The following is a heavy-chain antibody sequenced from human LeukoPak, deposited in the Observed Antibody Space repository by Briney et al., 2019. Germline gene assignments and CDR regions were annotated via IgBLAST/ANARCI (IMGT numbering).Heavy chain of an antibody. J-gene: IGHJ6*02. Sequence: ASVKVSCKASGYTFTSYGISWVRQAPGQGLEWMGWISAYNGNTNYAQKLQGRVTMTTDTSTSTAYMELRSLRSDDKAVYYCAREDPQTTVPEGMDVWGQGTTVTVSS. V-gene: IGHV1-18*01. CDR1: GYTFTSYG. CDR3: AREDPQTTVPEGMDV. CDR2: ISAYNGNT. D-gene: IGHD4-17*01.